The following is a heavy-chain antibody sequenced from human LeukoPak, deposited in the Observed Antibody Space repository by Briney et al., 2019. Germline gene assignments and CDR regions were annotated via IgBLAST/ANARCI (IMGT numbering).Heavy chain of an antibody. CDR2: ISASGGST. J-gene: IGHJ4*02. CDR1: GFTFSSYA. CDR3: AKDQGGMFGYFNF. D-gene: IGHD3-10*02. V-gene: IGHV3-23*01. Sequence: GGSLRLSCAASGFTFSSYAMSWVRQAPGKGLEWVSSISASGGSTYYADSVKGRFTISRDNPKNTLSLQMSSLRAEDTGVYYCAKDQGGMFGYFNFWGQGTLVTVSS.